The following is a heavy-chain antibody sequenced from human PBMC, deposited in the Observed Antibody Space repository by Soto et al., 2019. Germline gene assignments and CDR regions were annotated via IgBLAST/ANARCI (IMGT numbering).Heavy chain of an antibody. D-gene: IGHD1-26*01. Sequence: GGSLRVYCAASGFTFSSCAMGWVRQAPGKRLEWVSSISDGSHYTYYADSVKGRFTISRDNTKNALYLQMNRLRAEDTGLYYCAKRRDDSGSYCDYWGHGTLVTVSA. J-gene: IGHJ4*01. CDR1: GFTFSSCA. V-gene: IGHV3-23*01. CDR3: AKRRDDSGSYCDY. CDR2: ISDGSHYT.